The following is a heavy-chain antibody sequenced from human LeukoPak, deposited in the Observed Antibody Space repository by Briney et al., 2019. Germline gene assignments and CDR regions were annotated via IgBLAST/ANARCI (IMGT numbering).Heavy chain of an antibody. D-gene: IGHD1-26*01. CDR1: GYTFTSYD. V-gene: IGHV1-8*03. J-gene: IGHJ3*02. Sequence: ASVKVSCKASGYTFTSYDINWVRQATGQGLEWMGWMNPNSGNTGYAQKFQGRVTITRNTSISTAYMELSSLRSEDTAVYYCARGVGGSYGHDAFDIWGQGTIVTVSS. CDR3: ARGVGGSYGHDAFDI. CDR2: MNPNSGNT.